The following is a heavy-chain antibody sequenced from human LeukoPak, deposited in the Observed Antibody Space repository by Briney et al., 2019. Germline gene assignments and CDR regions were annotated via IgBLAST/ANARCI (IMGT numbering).Heavy chain of an antibody. J-gene: IGHJ4*02. D-gene: IGHD2-15*01. CDR1: GGSISSYY. Sequence: SETLSLTCTVSGGSISSYYWSWIRQPPGKGLEWIGYIYYSGSTNYNPSLKSRVTISVDTSKNQFSLKLSSVTAADTAVYYCASLPYCSGGSCPLVFDYWGQGTLVTVSS. V-gene: IGHV4-59*12. CDR3: ASLPYCSGGSCPLVFDY. CDR2: IYYSGST.